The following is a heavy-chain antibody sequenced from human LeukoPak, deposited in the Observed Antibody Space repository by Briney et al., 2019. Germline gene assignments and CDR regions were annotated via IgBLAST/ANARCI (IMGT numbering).Heavy chain of an antibody. CDR2: IYYSGNT. D-gene: IGHD3-10*01. Sequence: SETLSLTCTVSSRSINSDYWSWIPQPPGKALEWLRNIYYSGNTISNPSLKSRVTRSVDRSKNQLSLKVTSATAAATAVYYCARRHTGSGRMDVWGQGTTVTVS. V-gene: IGHV4-59*08. CDR3: ARRHTGSGRMDV. CDR1: SRSINSDY. J-gene: IGHJ6*02.